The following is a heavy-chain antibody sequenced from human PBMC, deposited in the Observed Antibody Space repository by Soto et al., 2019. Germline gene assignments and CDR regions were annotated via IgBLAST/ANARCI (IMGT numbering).Heavy chain of an antibody. Sequence: GSLRLSCAASVFTVSNAWMSWVRQAPGKGLEWVGRIKSKTDGGTTDYAAPVKGRFTISRDDSKNTLYLQMNSLKTEDTAVYYCTTCRDYYDSSGYYFWGQGTLVTVSS. CDR1: VFTVSNAW. CDR3: TTCRDYYDSSGYYF. J-gene: IGHJ1*01. CDR2: IKSKTDGGTT. D-gene: IGHD3-22*01. V-gene: IGHV3-15*01.